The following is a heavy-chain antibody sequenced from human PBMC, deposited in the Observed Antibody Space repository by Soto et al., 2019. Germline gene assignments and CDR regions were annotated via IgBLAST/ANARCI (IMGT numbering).Heavy chain of an antibody. D-gene: IGHD3-3*01. CDR2: IYNSGST. CDR1: GGSINSGAYSS. V-gene: IGHV4-31*03. J-gene: IGHJ3*02. Sequence: PSETLSLTCTVSGGSINSGAYSSWTWIRQQSGKGLEWIGYIYNSGSTYYNPSLKSRVTMSLDTSKNQFSLRLSSVTAADTAVYYCARHTSPGYDFWSGSDIWGQGTMVTVS. CDR3: ARHTSPGYDFWSGSDI.